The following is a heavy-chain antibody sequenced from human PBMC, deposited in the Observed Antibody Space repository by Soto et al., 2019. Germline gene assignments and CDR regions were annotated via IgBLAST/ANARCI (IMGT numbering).Heavy chain of an antibody. CDR1: GFTFSSYW. Sequence: GGSLRLSCAASGFTFSSYWMHWVRQAPGKGLVWVSRINSDGSSTSYADSVKGRFTISRDNAKNTLYLQMNSLRAEDTAVYYCARVRFLAVAGIDYWGQGTLVTVSS. V-gene: IGHV3-74*01. CDR3: ARVRFLAVAGIDY. CDR2: INSDGSST. D-gene: IGHD6-19*01. J-gene: IGHJ4*02.